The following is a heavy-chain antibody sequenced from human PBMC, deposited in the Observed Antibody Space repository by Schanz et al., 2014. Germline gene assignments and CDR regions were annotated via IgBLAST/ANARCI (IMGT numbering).Heavy chain of an antibody. J-gene: IGHJ4*02. CDR2: IKQDGSDK. CDR3: ARDKGGYYPFDY. V-gene: IGHV3-7*01. D-gene: IGHD3-3*01. CDR1: GFIFEDYA. Sequence: EVQLVESGGGLVQPGRSLRLSCAASGFIFEDYAMYWVRQAPGKGLEWVANIKQDGSDKHYVDSVKGRFTISRDNAKNSLYLQMNSLRAEDTAVYYCARDKGGYYPFDYWGRGTLVTVSS.